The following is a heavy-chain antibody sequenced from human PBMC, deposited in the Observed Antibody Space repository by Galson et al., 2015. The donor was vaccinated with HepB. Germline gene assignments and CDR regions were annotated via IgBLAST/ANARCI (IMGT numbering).Heavy chain of an antibody. CDR2: IIPIFGTA. J-gene: IGHJ6*03. Sequence: SVKVSCKASGGTFSSYAITWVRQAPGQGLEWMGGIIPIFGTANYAQKFQGRVTITADESTSTAYMELSSLRSEDTAVYYCAGGLYGPPSYYYYYMDVWGKGTTVTVSS. V-gene: IGHV1-69*13. D-gene: IGHD3/OR15-3a*01. CDR1: GGTFSSYA. CDR3: AGGLYGPPSYYYYYMDV.